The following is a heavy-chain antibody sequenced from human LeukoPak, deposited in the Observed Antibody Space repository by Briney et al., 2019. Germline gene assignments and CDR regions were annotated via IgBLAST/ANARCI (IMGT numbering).Heavy chain of an antibody. CDR3: ARHLTDYYGSGIYYLYWYFDL. V-gene: IGHV5-10-1*01. J-gene: IGHJ2*01. D-gene: IGHD3-10*01. Sequence: GESLKISCKGSGYSFTSYWISWVRQMPGKGLEWMGRIDPSDSYTNYSPSFQGHVTISADKSISTAYLQWSSLKASDTAMYYCARHLTDYYGSGIYYLYWYFDLWGRGTLVTVSS. CDR2: IDPSDSYT. CDR1: GYSFTSYW.